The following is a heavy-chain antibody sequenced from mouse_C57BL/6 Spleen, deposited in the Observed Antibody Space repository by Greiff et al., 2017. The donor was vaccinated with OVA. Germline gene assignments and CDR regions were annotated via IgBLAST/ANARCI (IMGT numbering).Heavy chain of an antibody. Sequence: VQLKESGPVLVKPGASVKMSCKASGYTFTDYYMNWVKQSHGKSLEWIGDINPYNGGTSYNQKFKGKATLTVDKSSSTAYMALNSLTSEDSAVYYCADRYFDVWGTGTTVTVSS. CDR3: ADRYFDV. CDR1: GYTFTDYY. CDR2: INPYNGGT. V-gene: IGHV1-19*01. J-gene: IGHJ1*03.